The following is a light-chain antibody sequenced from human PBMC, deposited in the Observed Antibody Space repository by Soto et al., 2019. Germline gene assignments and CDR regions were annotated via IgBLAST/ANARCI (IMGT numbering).Light chain of an antibody. CDR3: CSYAGIYTYV. Sequence: QSALTQPRSVSGSPGQSVTISCTGTSSDVGGYNYVSWYQQHPGKAPKLMIYDVSKRPSGVPDRFSGSKSGNTASLTISGLQAEDEAYYYCCSYAGIYTYVFGTGIKVTVL. CDR2: DVS. CDR1: SSDVGGYNY. J-gene: IGLJ1*01. V-gene: IGLV2-11*01.